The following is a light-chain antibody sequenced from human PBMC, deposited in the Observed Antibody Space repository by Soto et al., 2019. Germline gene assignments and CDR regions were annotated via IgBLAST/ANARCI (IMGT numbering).Light chain of an antibody. J-gene: IGKJ4*01. CDR3: QQYNTWPLT. CDR2: GAS. CDR1: QSVYSN. V-gene: IGKV3-15*01. Sequence: EIVMTQSPATLSVSPGERATLSCRASQSVYSNLAWYQQKPGQPPRLLIYGASTRATGIPARFSGSGSGTEFTLTISSLQSEDFAVYYCQQYNTWPLTFGGGTKVEVK.